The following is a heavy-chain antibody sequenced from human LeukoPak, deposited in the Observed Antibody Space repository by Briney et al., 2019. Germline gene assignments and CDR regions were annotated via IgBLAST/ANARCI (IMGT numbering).Heavy chain of an antibody. CDR3: ARARDDSSGYFDY. D-gene: IGHD3-22*01. J-gene: IGHJ4*02. V-gene: IGHV4-4*07. CDR2: IYISGST. Sequence: KSSETLSLTCTVSGGSISRYYWSCIRQPAVKGLEGMGRIYISGSTNYNPSLKSRVTMSVDTYKNQFSLRLSSVTAADTAVYYCARARDDSSGYFDYWGQGTLVTVSS. CDR1: GGSISRYY.